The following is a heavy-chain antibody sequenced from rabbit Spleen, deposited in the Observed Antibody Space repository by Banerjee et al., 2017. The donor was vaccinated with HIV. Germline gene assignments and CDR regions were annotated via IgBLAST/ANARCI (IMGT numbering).Heavy chain of an antibody. V-gene: IGHV1S40*01. J-gene: IGHJ4*01. D-gene: IGHD4-2*01. Sequence: QSLEESGGDLVKPGASLTLTCTASGFDFSSRYWICWVRQAPGKGLEWTGCINTGSGSAYYASWAKGRFTISKTSSTTVTLQMTSLTAADTATYFCGRSYVGKAITSLNLWGQGTLVTVS. CDR1: GFDFSSRYW. CDR3: GRSYVGKAITSLNL. CDR2: INTGSGSA.